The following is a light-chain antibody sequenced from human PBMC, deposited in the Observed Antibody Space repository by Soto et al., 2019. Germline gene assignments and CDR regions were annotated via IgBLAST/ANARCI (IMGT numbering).Light chain of an antibody. J-gene: IGLJ2*01. Sequence: QTVVTQEPSFSVSPGGTVILTCGLTSGSVSTSYYPSWYQQSPGLAPRTLIYNTTTRSSGVPDRFSGSILGNKAALTITGAQSHESDYLSALYVGSGTVVFGGGTKLTVL. CDR1: SGSVSTSYY. CDR3: ALYVGSGTVV. CDR2: NTT. V-gene: IGLV8-61*01.